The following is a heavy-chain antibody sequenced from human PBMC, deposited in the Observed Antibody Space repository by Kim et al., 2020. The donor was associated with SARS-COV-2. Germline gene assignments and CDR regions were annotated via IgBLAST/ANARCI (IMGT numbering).Heavy chain of an antibody. CDR1: GGSISSYY. CDR2: IYYSGST. CDR3: ARDPGSGSIGWAFDI. V-gene: IGHV4-59*01. Sequence: SETLSLTCTVSGGSISSYYWSWIRQPPGKGLEWIGYIYYSGSTNYNPSLKSRVTISVDTSKNQFSLKLSSVTAADTAVYYCARDPGSGSIGWAFDIWGQGTMVTVSS. D-gene: IGHD6-19*01. J-gene: IGHJ3*02.